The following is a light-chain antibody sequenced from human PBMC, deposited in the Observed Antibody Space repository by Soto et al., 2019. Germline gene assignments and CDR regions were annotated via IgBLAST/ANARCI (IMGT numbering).Light chain of an antibody. CDR2: AAS. CDR1: QSISTY. J-gene: IGKJ3*01. V-gene: IGKV1-39*01. Sequence: DIQMTQSPSSLSASVGDRVTITCRASQSISTYLNWYQQKPGKAPKLLIYAASSLQSGVPSRFSGRGSGADFTLTITRLQPEDFATYSCQQSYNTPPTFGPGTTVEIK. CDR3: QQSYNTPPT.